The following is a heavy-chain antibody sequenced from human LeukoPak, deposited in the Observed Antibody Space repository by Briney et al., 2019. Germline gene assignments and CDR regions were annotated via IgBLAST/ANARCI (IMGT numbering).Heavy chain of an antibody. CDR2: IIPIFGTA. V-gene: IGHV1-69*06. D-gene: IGHD2-2*01. J-gene: IGHJ5*02. CDR3: AWGGGHCSSTSCYAGNWLDP. Sequence: SVKVSCKASGGTFSSYAISWVRQAPGQGLEWMGGIIPIFGTANYAQKFQGRVTITADKSTSTAYMELSSLRSEDTAVYYCAWGGGHCSSTSCYAGNWLDPWGQGTLVTVSS. CDR1: GGTFSSYA.